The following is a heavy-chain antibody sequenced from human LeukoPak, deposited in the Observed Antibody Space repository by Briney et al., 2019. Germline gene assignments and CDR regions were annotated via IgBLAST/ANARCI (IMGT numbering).Heavy chain of an antibody. CDR3: VGFGVYGGL. J-gene: IGHJ4*02. CDR1: GFSFSDYD. D-gene: IGHD4-23*01. V-gene: IGHV3-48*01. CDR2: ISGSSGTI. Sequence: PGGSLRLSCAASGFSFSDYDMHWVRQGQGKGLDWAAYISGSSGTIHYADSVRGRFSISRDNVQQSLYLQMNSLRAEDTAVYYCVGFGVYGGLWGQGTVVTVSP.